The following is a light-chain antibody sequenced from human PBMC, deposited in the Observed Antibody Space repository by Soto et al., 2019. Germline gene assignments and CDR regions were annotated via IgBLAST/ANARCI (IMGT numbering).Light chain of an antibody. CDR2: DAS. CDR3: QQYYRSSIT. V-gene: IGKV1-5*01. J-gene: IGKJ5*01. CDR1: QSLNNY. Sequence: DIQMTQSPSSLSASVGDRVTITFRASQSLNNYLAWYQQKPGKAPKLLIYDASTLERGVPSRFSGTGSGTEFTLTISSLQPDDFATYYCQQYYRSSITFGQGTRLEIK.